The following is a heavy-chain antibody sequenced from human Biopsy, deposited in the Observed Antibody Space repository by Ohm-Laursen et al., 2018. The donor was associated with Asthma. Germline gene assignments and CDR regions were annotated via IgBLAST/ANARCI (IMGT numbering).Heavy chain of an antibody. D-gene: IGHD3-22*01. CDR3: ARVRGAFYESSVKNAFDV. J-gene: IGHJ3*01. CDR1: GGSIGIYY. Sequence: PSQTLSLTCTVSGGSIGIYYWGWIRQPPGKGREYIGYTHYSGTTNTDPSLTGRVTMSVDTSKNQFSLKVTSVTAADTAVYFCARVRGAFYESSVKNAFDVWGQGTMVTVSS. CDR2: THYSGTT. V-gene: IGHV4-59*01.